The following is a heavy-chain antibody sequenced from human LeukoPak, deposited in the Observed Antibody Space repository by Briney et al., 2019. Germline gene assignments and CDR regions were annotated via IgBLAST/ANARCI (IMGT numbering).Heavy chain of an antibody. Sequence: GRSLRLSCAASGFTFSSYGMHWVRQAPGKGLEWVAVISYDGSNKYYADSVKGRFTISRDNSKNTLYLQMNSLRAEDTAVYYCVKYWSCGSCSETPDYWGQGTLVTVSS. J-gene: IGHJ4*02. V-gene: IGHV3-30*18. CDR2: ISYDGSNK. CDR1: GFTFSSYG. CDR3: VKYWSCGSCSETPDY. D-gene: IGHD2-15*01.